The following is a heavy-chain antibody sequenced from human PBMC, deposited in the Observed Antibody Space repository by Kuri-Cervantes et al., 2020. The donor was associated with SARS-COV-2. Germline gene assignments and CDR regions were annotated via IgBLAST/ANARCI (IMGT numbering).Heavy chain of an antibody. D-gene: IGHD1-26*01. V-gene: IGHV4-38-2*02. CDR3: ARDGPSGSLDY. Sequence: GSLRLSYAGSGHSISSGYYWGWIRQPPGKGLEWIGSIYHSGSTYYNPSLKSRVTISVDTSKNQFSLKLSSVTAADTAVYYCARDGPSGSLDYWGQGTLVTVSS. CDR1: GHSISSGYY. CDR2: IYHSGST. J-gene: IGHJ4*02.